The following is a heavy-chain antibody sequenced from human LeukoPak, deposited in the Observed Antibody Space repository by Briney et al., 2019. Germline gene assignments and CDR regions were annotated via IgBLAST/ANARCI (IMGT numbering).Heavy chain of an antibody. Sequence: SETLSLTCTVSGYSISSGYLWGWIRQPPGKGLEWIGSIDGSGSSYYNPSLKSRVTISVDTSRNQFSLKMTSVTAADTAVYYCARDGRGSRSSWFDPWGQGTLVIVSS. CDR3: ARDGRGSRSSWFDP. D-gene: IGHD3-10*01. V-gene: IGHV4-38-2*02. J-gene: IGHJ5*02. CDR1: GYSISSGYL. CDR2: IDGSGSS.